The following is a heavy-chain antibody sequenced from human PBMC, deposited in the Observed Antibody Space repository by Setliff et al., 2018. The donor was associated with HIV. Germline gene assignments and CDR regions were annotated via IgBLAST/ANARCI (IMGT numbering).Heavy chain of an antibody. D-gene: IGHD3-22*01. Sequence: SETLSLTCTVSGYSISNDYYWGWIRQPPGKGLEWIASIYHTGKTYYNSALKNRLTISVDTSKNQFSLELSSVTAADTAVYYCASRVYYYDESRILREEGFVPWGQGTLVTVSS. V-gene: IGHV4-38-2*02. J-gene: IGHJ5*02. CDR2: IYHTGKT. CDR1: GYSISNDYY. CDR3: ASRVYYYDESRILREEGFVP.